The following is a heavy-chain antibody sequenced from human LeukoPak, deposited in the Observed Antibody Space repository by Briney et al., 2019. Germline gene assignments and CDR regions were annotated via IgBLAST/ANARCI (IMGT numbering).Heavy chain of an antibody. CDR2: IWYGGSNK. V-gene: IGHV3-33*01. J-gene: IGHJ3*02. CDR1: GFTFSSYG. CDR3: ARGYDSSGYYPPLGAFDI. D-gene: IGHD3-22*01. Sequence: GGSLRLSCAASGFTFSSYGMHWVRQAPGKGLEWVAVIWYGGSNKYYADSVKGRFTISRDNSKNTLYLQMNSLRAEDTAVYYCARGYDSSGYYPPLGAFDIWGQGTMVTVSS.